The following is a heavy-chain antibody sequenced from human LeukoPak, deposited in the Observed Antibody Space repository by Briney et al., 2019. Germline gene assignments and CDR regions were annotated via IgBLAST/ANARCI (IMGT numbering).Heavy chain of an antibody. V-gene: IGHV4-34*01. CDR1: GGSFSGYY. Sequence: SETLSFTCAADGGSFSGYYWTWIRQTPEKGLEGSGDMNPSGSTNYNPSLKSRVTISVDTSMNPFSLELSCVTAADTAVYYCARGRQDVTMIVVVMTAVSYYLDVWGKGTTVTVS. CDR2: MNPSGST. D-gene: IGHD3-22*01. CDR3: ARGRQDVTMIVVVMTAVSYYLDV. J-gene: IGHJ6*03.